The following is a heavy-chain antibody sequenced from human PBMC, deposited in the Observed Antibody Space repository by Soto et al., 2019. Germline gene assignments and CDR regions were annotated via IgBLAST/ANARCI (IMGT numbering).Heavy chain of an antibody. Sequence: EVQLVESGGGLVKPGGSLRLSCAASGFTFSSYSMNWVRQAPGKGLEWVSSISSSSSYIYYADSVKGRFTISRDNAKNSLYLQMNSLRAEDTAVYYCASWGTDYYDSSELFDYWGQGTLVTVSS. D-gene: IGHD3-22*01. CDR1: GFTFSSYS. V-gene: IGHV3-21*01. CDR2: ISSSSSYI. CDR3: ASWGTDYYDSSELFDY. J-gene: IGHJ4*02.